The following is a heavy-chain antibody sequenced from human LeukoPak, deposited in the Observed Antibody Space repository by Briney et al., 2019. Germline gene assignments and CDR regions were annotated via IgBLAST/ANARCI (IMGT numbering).Heavy chain of an antibody. D-gene: IGHD1-26*01. J-gene: IGHJ4*02. V-gene: IGHV4-34*01. CDR2: IYLSGST. CDR3: ARASGLGGSSSGAWGAIFDY. CDR1: GESFSGYY. Sequence: SETLSLTCGVYGESFSGYYWTWIRQPPGKGLEWIGSIYLSGSTYYNPSLKSRVTISVDTSKNQFSLKLSSMTAADTAVYYCARASGLGGSSSGAWGAIFDYWGQGTLVTVSS.